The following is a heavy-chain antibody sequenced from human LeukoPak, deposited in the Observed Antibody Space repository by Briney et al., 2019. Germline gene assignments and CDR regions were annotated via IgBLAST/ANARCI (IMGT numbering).Heavy chain of an antibody. CDR2: ISSSSSYI. Sequence: GGSLRLSCAASGFTFSSYSMNWVRQAPGKGLEWVSSISSSSSYIYYADSVKGRFTISRDNAKNSLYLQMNSLRAEDTAVYYCARRGDGYNTIPFDYWGQGTLVTVSS. D-gene: IGHD5-24*01. CDR1: GFTFSSYS. CDR3: ARRGDGYNTIPFDY. V-gene: IGHV3-21*01. J-gene: IGHJ4*02.